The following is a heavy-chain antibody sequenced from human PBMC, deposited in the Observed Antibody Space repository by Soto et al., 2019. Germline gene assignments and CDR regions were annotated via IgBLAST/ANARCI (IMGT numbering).Heavy chain of an antibody. D-gene: IGHD2-21*02. Sequence: GGSLRLSCAASGFTFSSYAMSWVRQAPGKGLEWVSAISGSGGSTYYADSVKGRFTISRDNSKNTLYLQMNSLRAEDTAVYYCAKDLPHIVVVTAIPGGDNPDYWGQGTLVTVSS. V-gene: IGHV3-23*01. CDR1: GFTFSSYA. CDR2: ISGSGGST. CDR3: AKDLPHIVVVTAIPGGDNPDY. J-gene: IGHJ4*02.